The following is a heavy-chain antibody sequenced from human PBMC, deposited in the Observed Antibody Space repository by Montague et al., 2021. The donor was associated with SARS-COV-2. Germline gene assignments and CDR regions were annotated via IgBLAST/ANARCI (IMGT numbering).Heavy chain of an antibody. D-gene: IGHD3-10*01. CDR2: IYSGGSI. Sequence: SLRLSCAASGFTISSNYMSWVRQAPGKGLEWVSVIYSGGSIYYADSVKGRFTISRHNSKNTLYLQMNSLRAEDTAVYYCARDLTYGSGRSYYYYGMDVWGQGTTVTVSS. CDR1: GFTISSNY. V-gene: IGHV3-53*04. J-gene: IGHJ6*02. CDR3: ARDLTYGSGRSYYYYGMDV.